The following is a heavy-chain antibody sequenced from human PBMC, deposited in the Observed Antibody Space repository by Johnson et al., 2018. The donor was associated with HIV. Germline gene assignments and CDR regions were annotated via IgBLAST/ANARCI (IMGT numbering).Heavy chain of an antibody. J-gene: IGHJ3*02. CDR2: IRGSGRDI. D-gene: IGHD2-2*01. CDR1: GFTFSSYA. V-gene: IGHV3-23*04. Sequence: VQLVESGGGLVQPGGSLRLSCAASGFTFSSYAMSWVRQAPGKGLEWVSAIRGSGRDIYYGDSMKGRFTISRDNSKNTLYPQMNSLRAEETAVYYCARDGESQQLPLGDAFDIWGQGTMVTVSS. CDR3: ARDGESQQLPLGDAFDI.